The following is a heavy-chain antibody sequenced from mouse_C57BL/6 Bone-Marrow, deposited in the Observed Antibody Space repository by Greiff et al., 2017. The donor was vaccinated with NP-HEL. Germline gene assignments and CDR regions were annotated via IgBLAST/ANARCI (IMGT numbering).Heavy chain of an antibody. CDR3: ASPGIYDGYYRYYAMDY. V-gene: IGHV5-6*02. CDR2: ISSGGSYT. J-gene: IGHJ4*01. Sequence: EVKVEESGGDLVKPGGSLKLSCAASGFTFSSYGMSWVRQTPDKRLEWVATISSGGSYTYYPDSVKGRFTISRDNAKNTLYLQMSSLKSEDTAMYYCASPGIYDGYYRYYAMDYWGQGTSVTVSS. D-gene: IGHD2-3*01. CDR1: GFTFSSYG.